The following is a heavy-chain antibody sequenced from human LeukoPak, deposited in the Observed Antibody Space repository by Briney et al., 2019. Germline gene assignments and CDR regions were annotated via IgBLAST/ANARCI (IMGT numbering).Heavy chain of an antibody. V-gene: IGHV3-23*01. D-gene: IGHD3-16*01. Sequence: GGSLRLSCAASGFTFSSYAMSWVRQAPGKGLEWVSAISGSGGSTYYADSVKGRFTISRDNSENTLYLQMNSLRAEDTAVYYCARRYDYVWGSYHTFDYWGQGTLVTVSS. CDR2: ISGSGGST. J-gene: IGHJ4*02. CDR1: GFTFSSYA. CDR3: ARRYDYVWGSYHTFDY.